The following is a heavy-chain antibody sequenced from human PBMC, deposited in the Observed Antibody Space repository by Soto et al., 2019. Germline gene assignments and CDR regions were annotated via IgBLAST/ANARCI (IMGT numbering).Heavy chain of an antibody. CDR2: IFYSGST. D-gene: IGHD3-10*01. CDR3: ARRYGWLYFDY. CDR1: GDSISSSTYF. J-gene: IGHJ4*02. V-gene: IGHV4-39*01. Sequence: SETLSLTCTVSGDSISSSTYFWGWIRQPPGKGLEWIGTIFYSGSTYYNPSDKSRVTISVDTSKNQFSLKLTSVTAVVSALYYCARRYGWLYFDYWGQGSLVTVSS.